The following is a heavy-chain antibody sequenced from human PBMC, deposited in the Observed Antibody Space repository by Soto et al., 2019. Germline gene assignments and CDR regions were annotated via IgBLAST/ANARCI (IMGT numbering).Heavy chain of an antibody. Sequence: QVQLVQSGAEVKKPGSSVKVSCKASGGTFSSYAISWVRQAPGQGLEWTGGIIPIFGTANYAQKFQGRVTITADKSTSTAYMELSSLRSEDTAVYYCARDCSGGSCYSDYYYGMDVWGQGTTVTVSS. D-gene: IGHD2-15*01. J-gene: IGHJ6*02. CDR1: GGTFSSYA. CDR2: IIPIFGTA. CDR3: ARDCSGGSCYSDYYYGMDV. V-gene: IGHV1-69*06.